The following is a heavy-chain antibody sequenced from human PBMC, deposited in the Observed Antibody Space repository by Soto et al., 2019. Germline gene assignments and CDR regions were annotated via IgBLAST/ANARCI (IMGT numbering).Heavy chain of an antibody. CDR2: ISSSSSYI. J-gene: IGHJ4*02. D-gene: IGHD1-1*01. Sequence: PGGSLRLSCAASGFTFSSYSMNWVRQAPGKGLEWVSSISSSSSYIYYADSVKGRFTISRDNAKNSLYLQMNSLRAEDTAVYYCARDKEPPAAVFDYWGQGTLVTVSS. V-gene: IGHV3-21*01. CDR3: ARDKEPPAAVFDY. CDR1: GFTFSSYS.